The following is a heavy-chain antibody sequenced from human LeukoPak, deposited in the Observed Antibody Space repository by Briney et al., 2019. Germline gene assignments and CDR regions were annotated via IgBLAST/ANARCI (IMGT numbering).Heavy chain of an antibody. CDR1: GFTFSSYG. D-gene: IGHD5-18*01. Sequence: SGGSLRLSCAASGFTFSSYGMNWVRQAPGKGLEWVAFIRYDGSNKYYADSVKGRFTISRDNSKNTLYLQMNSLRAEDTAVYYCAKDRRGYSYGRHGFDYWGQGTLVTVSS. J-gene: IGHJ4*02. CDR3: AKDRRGYSYGRHGFDY. CDR2: IRYDGSNK. V-gene: IGHV3-30*02.